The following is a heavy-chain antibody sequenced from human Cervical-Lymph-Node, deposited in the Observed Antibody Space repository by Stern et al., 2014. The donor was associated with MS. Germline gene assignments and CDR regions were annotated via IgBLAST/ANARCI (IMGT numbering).Heavy chain of an antibody. D-gene: IGHD3-3*01. CDR1: GFTFDDYA. V-gene: IGHV3-9*01. J-gene: IGHJ4*02. CDR3: AKGSGGSGYYPVALDY. Sequence: VQLVESGGGLVQPGRSLRLSCAASGFTFDDYAMHWVRQAPGKGLEWVSGITWNSVSVGYADSVDGRFTISRDNAKNSLYLQMNSLRSDDTALHYCAKGSGGSGYYPVALDYWGQGTLVTVSS. CDR2: ITWNSVSV.